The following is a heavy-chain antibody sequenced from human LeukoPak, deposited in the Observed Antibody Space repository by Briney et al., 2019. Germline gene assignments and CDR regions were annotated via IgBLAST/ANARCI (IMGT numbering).Heavy chain of an antibody. V-gene: IGHV4-59*11. D-gene: IGHD6-13*01. CDR2: IHYSGNT. CDR1: GGSISSHY. J-gene: IGHJ4*02. Sequence: SETLSLTCTVSGGSISSHYWTWIRQPPGKGLEWIGYIHYSGNTDYNPSLKSRVTLSVDTSKSQFSLNLNSVTAADSAIYYCARGGRGAASVFDYWGQGTLVTVSS. CDR3: ARGGRGAASVFDY.